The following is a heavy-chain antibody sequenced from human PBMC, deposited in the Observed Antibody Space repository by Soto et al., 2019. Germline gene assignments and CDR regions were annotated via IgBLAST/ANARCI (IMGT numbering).Heavy chain of an antibody. V-gene: IGHV1-69*01. D-gene: IGHD1-26*01. CDR2: VIPVLGQA. Sequence: QVQLVQSGAEVKRPGSSVKVSCKASGGIFSTYAISWLRQAPGQGLEWMGAVIPVLGQAYYAQALQDRVTSTADESTRTAYMELSSLTSKDTAVYFCARVGGVGAPAGADYWGQGTLVTVSS. J-gene: IGHJ4*02. CDR3: ARVGGVGAPAGADY. CDR1: GGIFSTYA.